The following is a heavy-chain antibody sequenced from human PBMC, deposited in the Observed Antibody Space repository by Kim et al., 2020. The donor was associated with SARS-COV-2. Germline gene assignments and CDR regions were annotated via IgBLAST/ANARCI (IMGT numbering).Heavy chain of an antibody. Sequence: GGSLRLSCVASGFTFSTYAMSWARQAPGKGLEWVSTISGGGGRTHYADSVKGRFTISRDNSKNTLFLHMNSLSADDTAIYYCDGSDFWGQGTLVTVSS. CDR2: ISGGGGRT. CDR3: DGSDF. CDR1: GFTFSTYA. J-gene: IGHJ4*02. V-gene: IGHV3-23*01.